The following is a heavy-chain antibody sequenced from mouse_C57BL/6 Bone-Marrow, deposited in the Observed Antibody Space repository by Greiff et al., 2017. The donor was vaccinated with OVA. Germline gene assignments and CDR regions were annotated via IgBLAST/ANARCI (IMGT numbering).Heavy chain of an antibody. CDR3: EIQLRLRPAWFAY. V-gene: IGHV1-74*01. J-gene: IGHJ3*01. Sequence: VQLQQPGAELVKPGASVKVSCKASGYTFTSYWMHWVKQRPGQGLEWIGRIHPSDSDTNYNQKFKGKATLTVDKSSSTAYMQLSSLTSEDSAVYYCEIQLRLRPAWFAYWGQGTLVTVSA. D-gene: IGHD3-2*02. CDR1: GYTFTSYW. CDR2: IHPSDSDT.